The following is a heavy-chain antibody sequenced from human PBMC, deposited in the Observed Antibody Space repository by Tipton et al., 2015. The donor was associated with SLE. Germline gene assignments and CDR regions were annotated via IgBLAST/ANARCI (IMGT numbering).Heavy chain of an antibody. CDR1: GFTVSSNY. J-gene: IGHJ4*02. V-gene: IGHV3-53*05. Sequence: SLRLSCAASGFTVSSNYMSWVRQAPGKGLEWVSVIYSGGSTYYADSVKGRFTISRDNSKNTLYLQMNSLRAEDTAVYYCARATDYGGNPVGYWGQGTLVTVSS. CDR3: ARATDYGGNPVGY. CDR2: IYSGGST. D-gene: IGHD4-23*01.